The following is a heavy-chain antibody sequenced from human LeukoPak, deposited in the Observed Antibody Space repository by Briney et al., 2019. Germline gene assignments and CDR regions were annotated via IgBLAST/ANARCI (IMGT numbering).Heavy chain of an antibody. CDR2: INPSGGST. CDR3: ARDPGYCSGGSCYSRSLGY. CDR1: GYTFTSYY. D-gene: IGHD2-15*01. J-gene: IGHJ4*02. V-gene: IGHV1-46*01. Sequence: ASVKVSCKASGYTFTSYYMHWVRQAPGQGLEWMGIINPSGGSTSYAQKFQGRVTKTRDTSTSTVYMELSSLRSEDTAVYYCARDPGYCSGGSCYSRSLGYWGQGTLVTVSS.